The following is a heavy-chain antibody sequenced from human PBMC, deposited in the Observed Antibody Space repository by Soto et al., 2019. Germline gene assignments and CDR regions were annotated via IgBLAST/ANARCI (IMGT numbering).Heavy chain of an antibody. J-gene: IGHJ6*03. CDR3: ARRLGYCSSTSCYKRNSYYYMDV. V-gene: IGHV4-34*01. CDR1: GGCFSGYY. D-gene: IGHD2-2*02. Sequence: PSETLSLTCAVYGGCFSGYYWSWIRQPPGKGLEWIGEINHSGSTNYNPSLKSRITISVDTSKNQFSLKLSSVTAADTAVYYCARRLGYCSSTSCYKRNSYYYMDVWGKGTTVTVSS. CDR2: INHSGST.